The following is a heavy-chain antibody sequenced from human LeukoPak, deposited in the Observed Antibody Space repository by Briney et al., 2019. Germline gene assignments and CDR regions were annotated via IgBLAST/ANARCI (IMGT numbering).Heavy chain of an antibody. CDR1: GFKFDDYG. CDR2: INWNGAWT. D-gene: IGHD3-22*01. J-gene: IGHJ5*02. CDR3: AGYYYDSPRGFDL. Sequence: RTRGSLRLSCAASGFKFDDYGMSWVRQAPGKGLEWVCDINWNGAWTGYADSVKGRFTISRDNAKNSLYLQMNSLRAEDTALYYCAGYYYDSPRGFDLWGQGTLVTVSA. V-gene: IGHV3-20*04.